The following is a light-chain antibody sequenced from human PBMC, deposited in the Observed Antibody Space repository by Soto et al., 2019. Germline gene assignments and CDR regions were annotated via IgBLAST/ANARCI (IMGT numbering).Light chain of an antibody. V-gene: IGLV2-23*01. Sequence: QSVLTQPASVSGSPGQSITISCTGTSSDVGSYNLVSWYQQHPGKAPKFMIYEGSKRPSGVSNRFSGSKSGNTASLTISGLQAEDEADYYCCSYAGSSTLGVFGTGTKLTVL. J-gene: IGLJ1*01. CDR2: EGS. CDR1: SSDVGSYNL. CDR3: CSYAGSSTLGV.